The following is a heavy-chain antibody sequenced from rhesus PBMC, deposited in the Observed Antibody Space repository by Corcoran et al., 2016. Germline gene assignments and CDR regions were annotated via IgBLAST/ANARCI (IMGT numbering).Heavy chain of an antibody. CDR1: GGPISGYY. Sequence: QVQLQESGPGLVKPSETLSLTCTVPGGPISGYYWSRIRQPPGKGRGWIGNIDGNSAGTNYNPSLKSRVTISKDTSKNQFSLKLSSVTAADTAVYYCARGRGYCTGSGCYFDVWGPGVLVTVSS. CDR3: ARGRGYCTGSGCYFDV. V-gene: IGHV4-81*01. CDR2: IDGNSAGT. J-gene: IGHJ5-1*01. D-gene: IGHD2-21*01.